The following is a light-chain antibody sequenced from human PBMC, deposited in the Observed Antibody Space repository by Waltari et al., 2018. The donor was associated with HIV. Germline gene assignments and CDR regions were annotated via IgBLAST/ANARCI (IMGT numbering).Light chain of an antibody. CDR1: QNISNY. Sequence: DIQMTQSPSSLSSSVGDRVTITCRAGQNISNYLNWYQQKAGKAPKLLIYAASSVQSGVPSRFSGSGSVTDSTLTISSLQPEDCATYYCQQSSGVPPYTFGQGTKLELK. J-gene: IGKJ2*01. V-gene: IGKV1-39*01. CDR2: AAS. CDR3: QQSSGVPPYT.